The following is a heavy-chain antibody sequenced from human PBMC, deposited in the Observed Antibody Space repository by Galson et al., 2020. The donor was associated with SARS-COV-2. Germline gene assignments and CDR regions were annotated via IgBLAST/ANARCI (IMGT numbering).Heavy chain of an antibody. Sequence: SETLSLTCTVSGGSISSDSFYWGWIRQPPGKGLEWIGSISYTGGTTYNPPLKSRVTISVDTSRNQFFLMGNSLTAADTAVYYCARHTRMAAPKWFDSWGQGTLVTISS. V-gene: IGHV4-39*01. CDR2: ISYTGGT. J-gene: IGHJ5*01. D-gene: IGHD6-6*01. CDR3: ARHTRMAAPKWFDS. CDR1: GGSISSDSFY.